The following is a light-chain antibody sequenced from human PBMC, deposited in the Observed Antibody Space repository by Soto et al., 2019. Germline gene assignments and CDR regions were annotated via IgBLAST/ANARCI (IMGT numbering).Light chain of an antibody. CDR2: DAS. V-gene: IGKV3-11*01. CDR3: QQYGSSPSIT. CDR1: QSVSSF. J-gene: IGKJ5*01. Sequence: TVLTQSPATLSLSPGEGATLSCRASQSVSSFLAWYQQKPGQAPRLLIYDASNRATGIPARFSGSGSGTDFTLTISSLEPEDFAVYYCQQYGSSPSITFGQGTRLEIK.